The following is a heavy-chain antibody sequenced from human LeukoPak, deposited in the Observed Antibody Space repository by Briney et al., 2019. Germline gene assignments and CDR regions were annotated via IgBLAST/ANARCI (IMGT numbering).Heavy chain of an antibody. Sequence: ASVTVSFTASGYTFTIYDINWVRQAPGQGLGWVGWMNPNRDNTGYAQKFQGRVTMTRNTSISTAYMELSSLRYEDTAVYYCARGSALVGATVNDAFDIWGQGRMVTVSS. D-gene: IGHD1-26*01. CDR3: ARGSALVGATVNDAFDI. CDR2: MNPNRDNT. CDR1: GYTFTIYD. V-gene: IGHV1-8*01. J-gene: IGHJ3*02.